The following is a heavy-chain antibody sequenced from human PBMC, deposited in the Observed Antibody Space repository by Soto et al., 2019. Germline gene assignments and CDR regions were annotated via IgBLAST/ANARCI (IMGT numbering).Heavy chain of an antibody. J-gene: IGHJ4*02. CDR3: ATGYRSSWYELDY. V-gene: IGHV1-24*01. D-gene: IGHD6-13*01. Sequence: DSVQVSCKVSGYTLTELSMHWVRQAPGKGLEWMGGFDPEDGETIYAQKFQGRVTMTEDTSTDTAYMELSSLRSEDTAVYYCATGYRSSWYELDYWGRGTLVTVAS. CDR2: FDPEDGET. CDR1: GYTLTELS.